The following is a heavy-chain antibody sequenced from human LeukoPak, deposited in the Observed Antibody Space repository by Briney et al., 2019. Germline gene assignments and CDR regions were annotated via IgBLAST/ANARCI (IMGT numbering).Heavy chain of an antibody. V-gene: IGHV4-39*01. CDR2: IYYTGST. Sequence: SETLSLTCAVSGGSMGSSGYYWGWSRQPPGKGLEWIGSIYYTGSTHYTPSLKSRATISVDTSKKQFSLKLTSVTAADTAVYYCARRVGNYGAGAFDIWSQGTMVTVSS. D-gene: IGHD4-17*01. J-gene: IGHJ3*02. CDR1: GGSMGSSGYY. CDR3: ARRVGNYGAGAFDI.